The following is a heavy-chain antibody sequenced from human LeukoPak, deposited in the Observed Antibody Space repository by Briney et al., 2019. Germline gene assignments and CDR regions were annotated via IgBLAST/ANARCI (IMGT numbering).Heavy chain of an antibody. V-gene: IGHV3-33*01. CDR3: ARGDTHYYGSGSPDH. D-gene: IGHD3-10*01. Sequence: PGWSLRLSCVTSGFTFSNLVIHGVRQAPGKGLEWVAVIWYDGSNKYYADSVKGRFTISRDSSTKTLYLQMNSLRAEDTAVYYCARGDTHYYGSGSPDHWGQGTLVTVSS. CDR2: IWYDGSNK. J-gene: IGHJ4*02. CDR1: GFTFSNLV.